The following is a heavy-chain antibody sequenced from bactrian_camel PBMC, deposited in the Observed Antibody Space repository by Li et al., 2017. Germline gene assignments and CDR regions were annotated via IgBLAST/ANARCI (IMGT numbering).Heavy chain of an antibody. CDR1: RYTVSGYR. V-gene: IGHV3S53*01. CDR2: IAGDGRT. CDR3: AVDEFDCSRGPLGYNY. J-gene: IGHJ4*01. D-gene: IGHD6*01. Sequence: HVQLVESGGGSVQAGGSLRLSCTASRYTVSGYRMGWFRRLPGQERKGVAAIAGDGRTDYADSVKGRFTISRDGAKSIIELQMHSLKPEDTAMYYCAVDEFDCSRGPLGYNYWGQGTQVTVS.